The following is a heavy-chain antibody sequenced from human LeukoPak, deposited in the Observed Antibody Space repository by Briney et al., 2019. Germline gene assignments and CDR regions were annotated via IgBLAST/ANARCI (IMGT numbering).Heavy chain of an antibody. J-gene: IGHJ4*02. D-gene: IGHD6-19*01. CDR1: GFTFSSYW. CDR2: IKQDGSEK. CDR3: ARDPPSSGFDY. V-gene: IGHV3-7*01. Sequence: GGSLRLSCAPSGFTFSSYWMSWVRQAPGKGLEWVANIKQDGSEKYYVDSVKGRFTISRDNAKNSLYLQMTSMRAEDTAVYYCARDPPSSGFDYWGQGTLVTVSS.